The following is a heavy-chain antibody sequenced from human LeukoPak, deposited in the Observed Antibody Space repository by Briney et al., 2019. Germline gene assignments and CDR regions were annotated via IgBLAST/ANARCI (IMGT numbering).Heavy chain of an antibody. J-gene: IGHJ3*02. CDR3: AKDEYNWNDWGAFDI. D-gene: IGHD1-1*01. CDR2: ISGSGVST. CDR1: GFRFSSYA. Sequence: GGSLRLSCAASGFRFSSYAMSWVRQAPGKGLEWVSAISGSGVSTYYADSVKGRFTISRDNSKNTLYLQMNSLRAEDTAVYYCAKDEYNWNDWGAFDIWGQGTMVTVSS. V-gene: IGHV3-23*01.